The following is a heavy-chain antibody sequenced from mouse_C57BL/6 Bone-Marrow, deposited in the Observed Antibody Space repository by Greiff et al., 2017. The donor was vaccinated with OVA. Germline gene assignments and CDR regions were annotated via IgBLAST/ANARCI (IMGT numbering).Heavy chain of an antibody. CDR1: GYAFSSSW. V-gene: IGHV1-82*01. CDR2: IYPGDGDT. D-gene: IGHD1-1*01. CDR3: ARRSGGIYLFDY. Sequence: VQRVESGPELVKPGASVKISCKASGYAFSSSWMNWVKQRPGKGLEWIGRIYPGDGDTNYNGKFKGKATLTADKSSSTAYMQLSSLTSEDSAVYFCARRSGGIYLFDYWGQGTTLTVSS. J-gene: IGHJ2*01.